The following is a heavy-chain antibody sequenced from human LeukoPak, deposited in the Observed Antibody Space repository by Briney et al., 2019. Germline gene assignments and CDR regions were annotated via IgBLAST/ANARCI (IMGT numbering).Heavy chain of an antibody. J-gene: IGHJ4*02. D-gene: IGHD2-21*02. V-gene: IGHV1-18*01. Sequence: GASVKVSCKASGYTFTTFGLSWVRQAPGQGLEWMGWISAYNGNTHYAQKLQGIVTMTTDTSTSTAYMELRSLRSDDTAIYYCARDRVYCSAINCYSGDSGYWGQGTQVTVSS. CDR2: ISAYNGNT. CDR3: ARDRVYCSAINCYSGDSGY. CDR1: GYTFTTFG.